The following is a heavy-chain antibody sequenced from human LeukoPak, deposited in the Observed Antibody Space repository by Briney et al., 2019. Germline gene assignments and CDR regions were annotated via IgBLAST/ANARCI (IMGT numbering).Heavy chain of an antibody. J-gene: IGHJ5*02. CDR1: GFTFSSYA. Sequence: GGSLRLSCAASGFTFSSYAMHWVRQAPGKGLEWVAVISYDGSNKYYADSVKGRFTISRDNSKNTLYLQMNSLRTDDTAVYYCAKGGLVHRFDPWGQGTLVTVSS. CDR3: AKGGLVHRFDP. V-gene: IGHV3-30*04. CDR2: ISYDGSNK.